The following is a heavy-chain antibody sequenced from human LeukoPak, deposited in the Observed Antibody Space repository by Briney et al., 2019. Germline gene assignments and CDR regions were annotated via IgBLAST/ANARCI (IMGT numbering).Heavy chain of an antibody. CDR1: GYTFTSYG. V-gene: IGHV1-18*01. D-gene: IGHD3-22*01. J-gene: IGHJ4*02. Sequence: ASVQVSCNASGYTFTSYGISWVRPAPGQGLEWMGWISAYNGNINYAQKLQGRVTMTTDTSTSTASMELRSLRSDDTAVYYCARGKDYYISSGYYFDYWGQGTLVTVSS. CDR3: ARGKDYYISSGYYFDY. CDR2: ISAYNGNI.